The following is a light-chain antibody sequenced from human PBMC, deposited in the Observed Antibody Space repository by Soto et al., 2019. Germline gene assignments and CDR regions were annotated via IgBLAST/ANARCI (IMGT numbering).Light chain of an antibody. V-gene: IGKV1-27*01. CDR3: QTYQSAPYT. CDR1: QDLSNF. Sequence: DIQISQSPSSLSASVGDRVTITCRASQDLSNFLAWYQQKPGRAPDLLVYEASTLQSGVPPRFIGGGSGTHFTLTISSLQPEDAATYYCQTYQSAPYTFGQGTKLEIK. J-gene: IGKJ2*01. CDR2: EAS.